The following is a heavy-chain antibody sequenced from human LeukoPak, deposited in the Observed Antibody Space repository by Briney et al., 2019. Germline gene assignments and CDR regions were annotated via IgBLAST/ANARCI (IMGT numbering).Heavy chain of an antibody. J-gene: IGHJ3*02. CDR2: IYYSGST. Sequence: SETLSLTCTVSGGSISSSSYYWGWIRQPPGKGLEWIGSIYYSGSTYYNPSLKSRVTISVDTSKNQFSLKLSSVTAADTAVYYCARVGDFGRHGYIGDAFDIWGQGTMVTVSS. V-gene: IGHV4-39*07. CDR3: ARVGDFGRHGYIGDAFDI. D-gene: IGHD5-24*01. CDR1: GGSISSSSYY.